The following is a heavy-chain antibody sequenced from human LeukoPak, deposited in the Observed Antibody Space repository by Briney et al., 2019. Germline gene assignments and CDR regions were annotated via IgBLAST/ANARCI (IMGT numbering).Heavy chain of an antibody. V-gene: IGHV3-9*01. CDR2: INWNSGSI. CDR3: ARMAGITMVRGELTFDY. J-gene: IGHJ4*02. CDR1: GFTFDDYA. Sequence: GGSLRLSCAASGFTFDDYAMHWVRQTPGKGLEWVSGINWNSGSIDYADSVKGRFTISRDNAKNSLYLQMNSLRAEDTAVYYCARMAGITMVRGELTFDYWGQGTLVTVSS. D-gene: IGHD3-10*01.